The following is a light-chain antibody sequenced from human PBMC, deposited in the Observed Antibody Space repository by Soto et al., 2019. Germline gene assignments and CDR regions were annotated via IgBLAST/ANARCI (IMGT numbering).Light chain of an antibody. V-gene: IGLV2-14*01. CDR1: SSDVGGYNY. J-gene: IGLJ2*01. CDR3: SSYTRSFTVV. CDR2: EVS. Sequence: QSVLTQPASVSGSPGQSITISCTGDSSDVGGYNYVSWFQQHPGKAPKLMIYEVSHRPSGVSHRFSGSKSGTMASLTISGLQAEDEADYYCSSYTRSFTVVFGGGTKLTVL.